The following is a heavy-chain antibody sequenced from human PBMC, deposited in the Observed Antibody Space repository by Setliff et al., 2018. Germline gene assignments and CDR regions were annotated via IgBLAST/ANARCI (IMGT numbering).Heavy chain of an antibody. J-gene: IGHJ4*02. V-gene: IGHV4-59*12. CDR3: ARVFDVCGGGACYTDGPSYFDY. D-gene: IGHD2-21*02. CDR1: GGSMTSYY. CDR2: VHYSGDS. Sequence: PSETLSLTCTVSGGSMTSYYWSWIRQSPWKGLEWIGYVHYSGDSNYNPSLKSRVTMSVDTSKNQFSLKLSSVAAAATAVYYCARVFDVCGGGACYTDGPSYFDYWGLGTLVTVSS.